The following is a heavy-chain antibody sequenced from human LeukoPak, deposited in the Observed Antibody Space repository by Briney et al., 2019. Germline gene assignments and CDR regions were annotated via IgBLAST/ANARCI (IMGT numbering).Heavy chain of an antibody. CDR3: ARCGRGGYNSDFDY. D-gene: IGHD5-24*01. V-gene: IGHV3-48*03. J-gene: IGHJ4*02. Sequence: GGSLRLSCAASGFTFSSYEMNWVRQAPGKGLEWVSYISSSGSTIYYADSVKGRFTISRDNAKNSLYLQMNSLRAEDTAVYYCARCGRGGYNSDFDYWGQGTLVTVSS. CDR1: GFTFSSYE. CDR2: ISSSGSTI.